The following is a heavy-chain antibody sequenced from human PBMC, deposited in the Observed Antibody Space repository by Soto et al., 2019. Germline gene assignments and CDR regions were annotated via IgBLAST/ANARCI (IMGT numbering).Heavy chain of an antibody. CDR1: GFNSGSFW. CDR2: INQDGSEK. V-gene: IGHV3-7*01. Sequence: PGGSLRLSCAASGFNSGSFWMNWVRQAPGKGLEWVANINQDGSEKDYVDSVKGRFTISRDNAKNSLYLQMNSLRAEDTAVYYCARDRSYYGSGSYRYFQLWGQGT. D-gene: IGHD3-10*01. CDR3: ARDRSYYGSGSYRYFQL. J-gene: IGHJ1*01.